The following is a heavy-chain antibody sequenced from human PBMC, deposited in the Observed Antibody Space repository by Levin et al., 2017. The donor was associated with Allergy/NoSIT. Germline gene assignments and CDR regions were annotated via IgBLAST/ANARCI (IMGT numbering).Heavy chain of an antibody. Sequence: SLKISCAASGFTFDDYAMHWVRQAPGKGLEWVSGISWNSGSIGYADSVKGRFTISRDNAKNSLYLQMNSLRAEDTALYYCAKDMGWLPTLQDYWGQGTLVTVSS. CDR2: ISWNSGSI. D-gene: IGHD5-24*01. CDR1: GFTFDDYA. V-gene: IGHV3-9*01. CDR3: AKDMGWLPTLQDY. J-gene: IGHJ4*02.